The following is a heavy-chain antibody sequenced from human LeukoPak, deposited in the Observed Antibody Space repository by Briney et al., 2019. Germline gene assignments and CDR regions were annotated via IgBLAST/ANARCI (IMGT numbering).Heavy chain of an antibody. D-gene: IGHD6-19*01. Sequence: SETLSLTCTVSGGSISSGGYYWSWIRQLPGKGLEWIGYIYHSGSTYYNPSLKSRVTISVDTSKNQFSLMLSSVTAADTAVYYCARVAYTSGWYWFDPWGQGTLVTVSS. J-gene: IGHJ5*02. V-gene: IGHV4-31*03. CDR2: IYHSGST. CDR1: GGSISSGGYY. CDR3: ARVAYTSGWYWFDP.